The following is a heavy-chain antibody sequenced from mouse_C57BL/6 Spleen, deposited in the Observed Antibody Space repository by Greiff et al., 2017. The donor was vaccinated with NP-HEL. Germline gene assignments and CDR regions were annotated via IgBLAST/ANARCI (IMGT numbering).Heavy chain of an antibody. CDR1: GYTFTDYE. D-gene: IGHD3-2*02. J-gene: IGHJ4*01. V-gene: IGHV1-15*01. CDR2: IVPETGGT. CDR3: TRYGNRQLRLRCYAMDY. Sequence: QVQLQQSGAELVRPGASVTLSCKASGYTFTDYEMHWVKQTPVHGLEWIGAIVPETGGTAYNQKFKGKAILTADKSSSTAYMELRSLTSEDSAVYYCTRYGNRQLRLRCYAMDYWGQGTSVTVSS.